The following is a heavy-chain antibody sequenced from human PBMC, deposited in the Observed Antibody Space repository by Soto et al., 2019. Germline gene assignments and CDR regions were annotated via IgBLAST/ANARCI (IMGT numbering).Heavy chain of an antibody. V-gene: IGHV4-31*03. CDR1: GGSISSGGYY. D-gene: IGHD2-15*01. Sequence: QVQLQESGPGLVKPSQTLSLTCTVSGGSISSGGYYWSWIRQHPGKGLEWIGYIYYSGSTYYNPSLKNRVTISVDTSKNQFSLKLSSVTAADTAVYYCARGKKAATRGWFDPWGQGTLVTVSS. CDR3: ARGKKAATRGWFDP. J-gene: IGHJ5*02. CDR2: IYYSGST.